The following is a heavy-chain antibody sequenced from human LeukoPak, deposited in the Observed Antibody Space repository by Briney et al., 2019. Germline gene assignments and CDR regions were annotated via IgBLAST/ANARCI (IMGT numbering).Heavy chain of an antibody. CDR2: SYTSGSP. D-gene: IGHD3-3*01. Sequence: SETLSLTCTVSGGSISSYYWSWIRQPAGKGLEWIGRSYTSGSPNYNPSLKGRVTMSVDTSKNQFSLKLSSVTAADTAVYFCARSAGSGFQLDNWRQGTLVTVSS. J-gene: IGHJ4*02. V-gene: IGHV4-4*07. CDR3: ARSAGSGFQLDN. CDR1: GGSISSYY.